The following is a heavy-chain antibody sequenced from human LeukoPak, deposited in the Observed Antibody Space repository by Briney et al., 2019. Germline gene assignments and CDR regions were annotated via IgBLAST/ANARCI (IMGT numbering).Heavy chain of an antibody. CDR2: ISGSASTR. CDR1: GFTFSSYS. D-gene: IGHD6-19*01. V-gene: IGHV3-48*02. CDR3: AREDQGSSGWSSFDY. J-gene: IGHJ4*02. Sequence: PGGSLRLSCAVSGFTFSSYSMNWVRPAPGKGLEWVSYISGSASTRYYADSVKGRFTISRDNAKNSLYLQLNRLRDDDTAVYYCAREDQGSSGWSSFDYWGQGTLVTVSS.